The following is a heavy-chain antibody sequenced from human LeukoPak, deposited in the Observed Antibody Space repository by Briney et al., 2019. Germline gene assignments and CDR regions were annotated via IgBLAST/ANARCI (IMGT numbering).Heavy chain of an antibody. J-gene: IGHJ4*02. CDR3: AYSWSVSGAFDY. V-gene: IGHV4-34*01. CDR2: INHSGST. CDR1: GGSFSGYY. Sequence: SETLSLTCAVYGGSFSGYYWSWIRQPPGKGLEWTGEINHSGSTNYNPSLKSRVTISVDTSKNQFSLKLSSVTAADTAVYYCAYSWSVSGAFDYWGQGTLVTVSS. D-gene: IGHD1-26*01.